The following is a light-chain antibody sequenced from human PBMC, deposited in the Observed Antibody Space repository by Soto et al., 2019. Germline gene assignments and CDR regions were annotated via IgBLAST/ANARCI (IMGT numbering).Light chain of an antibody. CDR1: QSISPW. CDR2: KAS. J-gene: IGKJ2*01. CDR3: QHYNSGTF. Sequence: DIQMTQSLATLSASVGDRVIITCRASQSISPWLAWYQQKPGQAPKLLIQKASSLESGVPSRFSGSGSGTEFTLTISGLQPDDFSTYDCQHYNSGTFFGPGTRLEIK. V-gene: IGKV1-5*03.